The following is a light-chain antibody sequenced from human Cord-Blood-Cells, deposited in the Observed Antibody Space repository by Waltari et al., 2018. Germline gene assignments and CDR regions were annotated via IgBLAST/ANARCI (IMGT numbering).Light chain of an antibody. V-gene: IGKV3-15*01. CDR2: CAS. Sequence: EIVMTQSPATLSVSPGERATLSCRASQSVSSNLAWYQQQPGQAPKLLIYCASTMATGIPARFSGSGSGTEFTLTISSLQSEDFAVYYCQQYNNWPLTFGGGTKVEIK. CDR3: QQYNNWPLT. CDR1: QSVSSN. J-gene: IGKJ4*01.